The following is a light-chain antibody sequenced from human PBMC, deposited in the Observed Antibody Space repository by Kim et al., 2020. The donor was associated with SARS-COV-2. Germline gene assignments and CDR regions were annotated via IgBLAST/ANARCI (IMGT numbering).Light chain of an antibody. J-gene: IGLJ3*02. CDR1: SSDVGGYNL. V-gene: IGLV2-23*01. Sequence: QSALTQPASASGSPGQSITISCTGTSSDVGGYNLVSWHQQHPGKVPKLMLYEASKRPSGVSVRFSGSKSGNTTSLTISDLQAEDEADYYCCSYAGSGTWVFGAGTQLTVL. CDR3: CSYAGSGTWV. CDR2: EAS.